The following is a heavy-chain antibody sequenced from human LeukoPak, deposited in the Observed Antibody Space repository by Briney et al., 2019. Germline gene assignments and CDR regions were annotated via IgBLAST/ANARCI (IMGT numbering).Heavy chain of an antibody. Sequence: GGSLRISCAASGFTLSSYAMSWVRQAPGKGLEWVSAISGSGGSTYYADSVRGRFTISRDNSKNTLYLQMHSLRAEDTAVYYCAKDRDITIFGERYFDYWGQGTLVTVSS. CDR3: AKDRDITIFGERYFDY. D-gene: IGHD3-3*01. CDR2: ISGSGGST. V-gene: IGHV3-23*01. CDR1: GFTLSSYA. J-gene: IGHJ4*02.